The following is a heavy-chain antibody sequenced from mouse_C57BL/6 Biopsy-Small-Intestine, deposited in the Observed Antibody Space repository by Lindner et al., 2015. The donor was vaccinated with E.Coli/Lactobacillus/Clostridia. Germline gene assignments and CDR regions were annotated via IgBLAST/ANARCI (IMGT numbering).Heavy chain of an antibody. CDR2: ISSDSSTI. Sequence: VQLQEVWGGFVKPGGSLKLSCAASGFTFSDYGMHWVRQAPEKGLEWVAYISSDSSTIYYADTVKGRFTISRDNAKNTLFLQMTSLRSEDTAMYYCATPAMDYWGQGTSVTVSS. J-gene: IGHJ4*01. CDR3: ATPAMDY. V-gene: IGHV5-17*01. CDR1: GFTFSDYG.